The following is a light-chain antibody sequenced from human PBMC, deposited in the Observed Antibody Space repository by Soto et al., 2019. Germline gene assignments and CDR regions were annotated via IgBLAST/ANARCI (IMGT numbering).Light chain of an antibody. V-gene: IGKV3-15*01. Sequence: EIVMTQSPATLSVSPGERATLSCRASQSVSSSLARYQQNRGQPPRLLIYATSTRATGIPARFSGSGSGTEFTLTISGLQSEDFAVYYCQQYVNWPYTFGQGTKLEI. J-gene: IGKJ2*01. CDR1: QSVSSS. CDR2: ATS. CDR3: QQYVNWPYT.